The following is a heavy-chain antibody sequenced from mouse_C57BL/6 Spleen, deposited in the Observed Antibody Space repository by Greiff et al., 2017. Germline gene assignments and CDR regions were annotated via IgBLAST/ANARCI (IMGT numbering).Heavy chain of an antibody. V-gene: IGHV1-64*01. CDR1: GYTFTSYW. Sequence: QVQLQQPGAELVKPGASVKLSCKASGYTFTSYWMHWVKQRPGQGLEWIGMIHPNSGSTNYNEKFKSKATLTVDKSSSTAYMQLSSLTSEDSAVYYCATSSWDYEGAYWGQGTLGTVSA. CDR2: IHPNSGST. D-gene: IGHD2-4*01. CDR3: ATSSWDYEGAY. J-gene: IGHJ3*01.